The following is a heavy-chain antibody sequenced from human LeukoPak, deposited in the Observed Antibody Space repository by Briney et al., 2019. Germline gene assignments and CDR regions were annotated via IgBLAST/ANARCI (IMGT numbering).Heavy chain of an antibody. D-gene: IGHD6-13*01. J-gene: IGHJ4*02. Sequence: SETLSLTCTVSGGSISSSSYYWGWIRQPPGKGLEWIGSIYYSGSTYYNPSLKSRVTISVDTSKNQFSLKLSSVTAADTAVYYCARCIAAAGTPSYFDYWGQGTLVTVSS. V-gene: IGHV4-39*01. CDR3: ARCIAAAGTPSYFDY. CDR1: GGSISSSSYY. CDR2: IYYSGST.